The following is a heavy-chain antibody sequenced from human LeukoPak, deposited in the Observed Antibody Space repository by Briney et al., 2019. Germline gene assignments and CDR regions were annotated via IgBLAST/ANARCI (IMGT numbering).Heavy chain of an antibody. D-gene: IGHD3-10*01. CDR3: ARSIYASGSVYTFDI. CDR1: GFTFSSYA. Sequence: PGGSLRLPCAASGFTFSSYAMSWVRQAPGKAPEWVSGISGSGGSTYSADSVKGRFTISRDNSKNTLYLQMNTLRAEDTAVYYCARSIYASGSVYTFDIWGQGTIVTVS. V-gene: IGHV3-23*01. CDR2: ISGSGGST. J-gene: IGHJ3*02.